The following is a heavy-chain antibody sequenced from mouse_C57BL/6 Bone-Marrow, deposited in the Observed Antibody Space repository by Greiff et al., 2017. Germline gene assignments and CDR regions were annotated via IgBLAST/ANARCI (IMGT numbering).Heavy chain of an antibody. J-gene: IGHJ2*01. D-gene: IGHD1-1*01. Sequence: VKLVESGPGILQPSQTLSLTCSFSGFSLSTFGMGVGWIRQPSGKGLEWLAHIWWDDDKYYNPAQKSRLTISKDTSKNQVFLKIANVNTADTATYYCARMGIPYYYGSSQYYFDYWGQGTTLTVSS. CDR3: ARMGIPYYYGSSQYYFDY. V-gene: IGHV8-8*01. CDR2: IWWDDDK. CDR1: GFSLSTFGMG.